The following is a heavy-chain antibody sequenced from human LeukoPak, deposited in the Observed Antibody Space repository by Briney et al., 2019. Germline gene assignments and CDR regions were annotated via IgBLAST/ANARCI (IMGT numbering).Heavy chain of an antibody. CDR1: GFTFSSYG. D-gene: IGHD6-13*01. V-gene: IGHV3-23*01. CDR3: AKGSSSSWWYYFDY. CDR2: ISGSGGST. Sequence: GGSLRLSCAASGFTFSSYGMSWVRQAPGKGLEWVSAISGSGGSTYYADSVKGRFTISRDNSKNTLYLQMNSLRAEDTAVYYCAKGSSSSWWYYFDYWGQGTLVTVSS. J-gene: IGHJ4*02.